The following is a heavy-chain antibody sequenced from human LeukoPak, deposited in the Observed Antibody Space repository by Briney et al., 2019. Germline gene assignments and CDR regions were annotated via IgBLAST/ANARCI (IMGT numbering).Heavy chain of an antibody. CDR1: GFTFSSYA. Sequence: PGGSLRPSCAASGFTFSSYAMSWVRQAPGKGLEWVSGISGTGGSTYYADSVKGRFTISRDNSKNTLYLQMNSLRAEDTAVYYCANVDSTGRGYWGQGTLVTVSS. CDR2: ISGTGGST. J-gene: IGHJ4*02. V-gene: IGHV3-23*01. D-gene: IGHD3-9*01. CDR3: ANVDSTGRGY.